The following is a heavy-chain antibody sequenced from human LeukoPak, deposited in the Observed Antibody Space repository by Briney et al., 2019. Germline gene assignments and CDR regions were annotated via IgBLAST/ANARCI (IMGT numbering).Heavy chain of an antibody. J-gene: IGHJ4*02. CDR1: GFTFSSYG. Sequence: GASVKVSCKASGFTFSSYGFTWVRRAPGQGLEWMGWMNPNSGNTGYAQKFQGRVTMTRNTSISTAYMELSSLRSEDTAVYYCARDPAPYYFDYWGQGTLVTVSS. CDR3: ARDPAPYYFDY. V-gene: IGHV1-8*01. CDR2: MNPNSGNT.